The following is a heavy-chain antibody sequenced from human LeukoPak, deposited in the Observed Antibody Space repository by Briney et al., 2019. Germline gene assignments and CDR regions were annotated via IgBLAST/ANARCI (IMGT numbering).Heavy chain of an antibody. CDR3: AREEQNENWFDP. Sequence: PSQTLSLTCTVSGGSISSGGYYWSRIRQHPGKGLEWIGYIYYSGRTSYSPSLKSRVSISVDTSKKQFSLKLNSVTAADTAVYFCAREEQNENWFDPWGQGTLVTVSS. V-gene: IGHV4-31*03. CDR2: IYYSGRT. CDR1: GGSISSGGYY. J-gene: IGHJ5*02. D-gene: IGHD1-1*01.